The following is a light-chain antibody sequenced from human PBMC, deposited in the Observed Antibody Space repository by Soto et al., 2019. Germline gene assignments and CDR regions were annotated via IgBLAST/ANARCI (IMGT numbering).Light chain of an antibody. CDR2: VNSDGSH. Sequence: QPVLTQSPSASASLGASVKLTCTLSSGHSSYAIAWHQQQPEKGPRYLMKVNSDGSHNKGDGIPDRFSGSSSGAERYLTISSLQSEDEADYYCQTWGTGIRVSGGGTKLTVL. J-gene: IGLJ2*01. V-gene: IGLV4-69*01. CDR1: SGHSSYA. CDR3: QTWGTGIRV.